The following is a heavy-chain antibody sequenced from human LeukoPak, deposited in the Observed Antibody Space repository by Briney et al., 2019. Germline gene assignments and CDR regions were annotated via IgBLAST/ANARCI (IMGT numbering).Heavy chain of an antibody. V-gene: IGHV3-48*01. J-gene: IGHJ4*02. Sequence: PGGSLRLSCAASGFTFTSYSMNWVRQAPGKGLEWVSYISIGSSTIYYADSVKGRFTISRDNAKNSLYLQMNSLRAEDTAVYYCASRIAAAATCSGPSHFDYWGQGTLVTVSS. CDR2: ISIGSSTI. CDR3: ASRIAAAATCSGPSHFDY. D-gene: IGHD6-13*01. CDR1: GFTFTSYS.